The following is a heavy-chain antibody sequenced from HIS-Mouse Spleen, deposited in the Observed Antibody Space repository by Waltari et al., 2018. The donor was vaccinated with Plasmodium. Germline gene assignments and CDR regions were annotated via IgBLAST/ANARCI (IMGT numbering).Heavy chain of an antibody. CDR3: ARDLFRIGVAGTEYYYGMDV. CDR2: ITPSGGST. D-gene: IGHD6-19*01. CDR1: GYTFTSYY. J-gene: IGHJ6*02. Sequence: QVQLVQSGAEVKKPGASVKVSCKASGYTFTSYYMHWVRQAPGQGLEWMGIITPSGGSTSYAQKFQGRVTMTRDTSTSTVYMELSSLRSEDTAVYYCARDLFRIGVAGTEYYYGMDVWGQGTTVTVSS. V-gene: IGHV1-46*01.